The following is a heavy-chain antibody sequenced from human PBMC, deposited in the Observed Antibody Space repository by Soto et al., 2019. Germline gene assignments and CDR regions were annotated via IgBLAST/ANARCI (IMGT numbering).Heavy chain of an antibody. J-gene: IGHJ4*02. CDR3: ASSSCSSTSCYLDY. V-gene: IGHV4-59*08. CDR1: GGSISSYY. Sequence: QVQLQESGPGLVKPSETLSLTCTVSGGSISSYYWSWIRQPPGKGLEWIGYIYYSGSTNYNPSLKIRVTISVDTSKNQFSLKLSSVTAADTAVYYCASSSCSSTSCYLDYWGQGTLVTVSS. D-gene: IGHD2-2*01. CDR2: IYYSGST.